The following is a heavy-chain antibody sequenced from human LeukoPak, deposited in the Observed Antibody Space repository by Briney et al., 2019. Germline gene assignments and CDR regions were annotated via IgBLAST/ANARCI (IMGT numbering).Heavy chain of an antibody. D-gene: IGHD6-19*01. CDR2: IKQDGSEK. J-gene: IGHJ4*02. Sequence: SGGSLRLSCAASGFTFSNYWMSWVRQAPGKGLEWVANIKQDGSEKFYVDSVKGRFTISRDNAKNSLYLQMNSLRAEDTAVYYCANSPLVVQAGHHGDYWGQGTLVTVSS. CDR3: ANSPLVVQAGHHGDY. CDR1: GFTFSNYW. V-gene: IGHV3-7*03.